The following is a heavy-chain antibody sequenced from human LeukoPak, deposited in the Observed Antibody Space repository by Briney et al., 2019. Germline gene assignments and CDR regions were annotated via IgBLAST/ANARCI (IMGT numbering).Heavy chain of an antibody. J-gene: IGHJ6*03. CDR2: IIPIFGTA. CDR3: ARDSAVAGKRNYYYYYMDV. CDR1: GGTFSSYA. Sequence: SVKVSCKASGGTFSSYAISWVRQAPGQGLEWMGGIIPIFGTANYAQKFQGRVTITADKSTSTAYMELSSLRSEDTAVYYCARDSAVAGKRNYYYYYMDVWGKGTTVTVSS. V-gene: IGHV1-69*06. D-gene: IGHD6-19*01.